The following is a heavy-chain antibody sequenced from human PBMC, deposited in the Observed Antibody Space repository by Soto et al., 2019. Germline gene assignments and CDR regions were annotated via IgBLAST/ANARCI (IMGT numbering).Heavy chain of an antibody. CDR2: IWYDGSNK. CDR1: GFTLSSYG. CDR3: ARDKDYNTIFGVVNYFDY. D-gene: IGHD3-3*01. V-gene: IGHV3-33*01. J-gene: IGHJ4*02. Sequence: TGGSLRLSCAASGFTLSSYGMHWVRQAPGKGLEWVAVIWYDGSNKYYADSVKGRFTISRDNSKNTLYLQMNSLRAEDTAVYYCARDKDYNTIFGVVNYFDYWGQGTLVTVSS.